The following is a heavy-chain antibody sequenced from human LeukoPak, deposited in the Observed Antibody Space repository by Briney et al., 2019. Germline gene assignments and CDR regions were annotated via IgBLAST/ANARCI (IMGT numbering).Heavy chain of an antibody. CDR3: TRDGDSSGWYLNWFDP. CDR2: IRSKAYGGTT. D-gene: IGHD6-19*01. CDR1: GFTFGDYA. Sequence: GGSLRLSCTASGFTFGDYAMSWVRQAPGKRLEWVGFIRSKAYGGTTEYAASVKGRFTISRDDSKSIAYLQMNSLKTEDTAVYYCTRDGDSSGWYLNWFDPWGQGTLVTVSS. J-gene: IGHJ5*02. V-gene: IGHV3-49*04.